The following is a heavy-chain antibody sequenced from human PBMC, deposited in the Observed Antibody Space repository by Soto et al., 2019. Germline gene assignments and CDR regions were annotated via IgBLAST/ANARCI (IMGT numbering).Heavy chain of an antibody. CDR1: GGSISSSSYY. Sequence: QLQLQESGPGLVKPSEILSLTCTVSGGSISSSSYYWGWIRQPPGKGLEWIGSIYYSGSTYYNPSLKSRVTISVDTSKNQFSLKLSSVTAADTAVYYCARQDYYGRIDYWGQGTLVTVSS. V-gene: IGHV4-39*01. CDR3: ARQDYYGRIDY. D-gene: IGHD3-10*01. CDR2: IYYSGST. J-gene: IGHJ4*02.